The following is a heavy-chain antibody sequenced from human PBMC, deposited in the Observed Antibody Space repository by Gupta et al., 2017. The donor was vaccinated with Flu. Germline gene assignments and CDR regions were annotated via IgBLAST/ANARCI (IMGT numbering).Heavy chain of an antibody. CDR2: VYYSGTT. J-gene: IGHJ4*02. V-gene: IGHV4-31*03. CDR1: GVSITSDGYY. D-gene: IGHD5-12*01. Sequence: QVQLQESGPGLVKPSPTLSLTCSVSGVSITSDGYYWTWIRQHPGKGLEWIGYVYYSGTTYYIPSLRSRLTLSLDTSQNQFSLHLTSVTPADTAVYYCASGHGYNYAFGDWGLGTLVTVSS. CDR3: ASGHGYNYAFGD.